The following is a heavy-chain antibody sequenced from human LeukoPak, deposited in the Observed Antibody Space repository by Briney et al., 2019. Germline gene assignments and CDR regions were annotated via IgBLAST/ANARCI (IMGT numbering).Heavy chain of an antibody. CDR3: AKTYCGGDCYSRSDAFDI. V-gene: IGHV3-30*04. CDR2: ISYDGSSK. D-gene: IGHD2-21*02. Sequence: PGGSLRLSCAASGFTFSSYAMHWVRQAPGKGLEWVAVISYDGSSKYYADSVKGRFTISRDNSKNTLYLQMNSLRAEDTAVYYCAKTYCGGDCYSRSDAFDIWGQGTMVTVSS. J-gene: IGHJ3*02. CDR1: GFTFSSYA.